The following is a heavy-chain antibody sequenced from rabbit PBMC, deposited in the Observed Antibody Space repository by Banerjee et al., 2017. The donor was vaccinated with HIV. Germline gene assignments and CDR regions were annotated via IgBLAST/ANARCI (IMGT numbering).Heavy chain of an antibody. Sequence: QSLEESGGDLVKPGASLTLTCTASGFSFSSSYWICWVRQATGKGLEWIACIYTGSSGNTIYASWAKGRFTISKTSSTTVTLQMTSLTAADTATYFCARWRGSDFYGDLWGPGTLVTVS. CDR3: ARWRGSDFYGDL. V-gene: IGHV1S40*01. D-gene: IGHD1-1*01. J-gene: IGHJ4*01. CDR1: GFSFSSSYW. CDR2: IYTGSSGNT.